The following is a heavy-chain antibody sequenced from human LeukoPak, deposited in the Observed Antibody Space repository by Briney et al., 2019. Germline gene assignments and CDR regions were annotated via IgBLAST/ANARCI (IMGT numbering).Heavy chain of an antibody. CDR1: GFTFSSYG. CDR2: ISYDGSNK. J-gene: IGHJ4*02. V-gene: IGHV3-30*18. D-gene: IGHD3-22*01. CDR3: AKVSSEDSSGSTRHFDY. Sequence: GRSLRLSCAASGFTFSSYGMHWVRQAPGKGLEWVAVISYDGSNKYYADSVKGRFTISRDNSKNTLYLQMSSLRAEDTAVYYCAKVSSEDSSGSTRHFDYWGQGTLVTVSS.